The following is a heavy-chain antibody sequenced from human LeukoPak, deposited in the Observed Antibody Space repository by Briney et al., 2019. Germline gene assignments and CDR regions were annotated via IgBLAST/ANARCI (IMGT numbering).Heavy chain of an antibody. J-gene: IGHJ4*02. CDR3: ATHYGSANPFDY. CDR2: FDPEDGET. Sequence: GASVKVSCKVSGYTLTELSMHWVRQAPGKGLEWMGGFDPEDGETIYAQKFQGRVTMTEDTSTDTAYMELSSLRSEDTAVYYCATHYGSANPFDYWGQGTLVTVSS. D-gene: IGHD3-10*01. V-gene: IGHV1-24*01. CDR1: GYTLTELS.